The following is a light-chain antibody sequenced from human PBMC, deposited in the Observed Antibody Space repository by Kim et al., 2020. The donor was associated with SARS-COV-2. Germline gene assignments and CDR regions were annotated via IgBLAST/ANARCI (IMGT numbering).Light chain of an antibody. V-gene: IGLV2-23*02. CDR3: CSYAGGRGV. J-gene: IGLJ3*02. CDR2: EVR. Sequence: PGQSITISCAGASSDVGSYNLVSWYQKHPGKAPKLMIYEVRKRPSGVSNRFSGYKSGNTASLTISGLQAEDEADYYCCSYAGGRGVFGGGAQLTVL. CDR1: SSDVGSYNL.